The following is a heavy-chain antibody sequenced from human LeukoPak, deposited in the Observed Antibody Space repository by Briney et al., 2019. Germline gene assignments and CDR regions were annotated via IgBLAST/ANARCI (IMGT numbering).Heavy chain of an antibody. CDR3: ARRTPGYCSGAGCYAFLH. V-gene: IGHV3-23*01. Sequence: GGSLRLSCSASGFTFSSYAMSWVRQAPGKGLEWVSAISGSGGSTYYADSVKGRFTISRDNAKNSLYLQMNSLRAEDTAVYYCARRTPGYCSGAGCYAFLHWGQRTLVTVSS. D-gene: IGHD2-15*01. CDR2: ISGSGGST. CDR1: GFTFSSYA. J-gene: IGHJ1*01.